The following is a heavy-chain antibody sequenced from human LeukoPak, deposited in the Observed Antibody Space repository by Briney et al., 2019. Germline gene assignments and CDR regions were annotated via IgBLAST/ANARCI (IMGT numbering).Heavy chain of an antibody. J-gene: IGHJ4*02. Sequence: PSETLSLTCTVSGGSISSGGYYWSWIRQHPGKGLEWIGYIYYSGSTYYNPSLKSRVTISVDTSKNQFSLKLSSVTAADTAVYYCARASGTIFGVVTLFDYWGQGTLVTVSS. CDR2: IYYSGST. D-gene: IGHD3-3*01. V-gene: IGHV4-31*03. CDR3: ARASGTIFGVVTLFDY. CDR1: GGSISSGGYY.